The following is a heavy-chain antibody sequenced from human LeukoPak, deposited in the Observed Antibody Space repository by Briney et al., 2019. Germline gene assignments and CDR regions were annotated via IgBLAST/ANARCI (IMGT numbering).Heavy chain of an antibody. CDR1: GDTFTDYH. V-gene: IGHV1-2*02. CDR2: INPNSGGT. J-gene: IGHJ4*02. D-gene: IGHD3-9*01. CDR3: ARGWGPTGLDY. Sequence: GASVKVSCKTIGDTFTDYHIHWLRQAPGQGLQWMGWINPNSGGTILAQKFQGRVTMTRDTSFKTAYMDLTGLKSDDTAVYYCARGWGPTGLDYWGQGTLVTVS.